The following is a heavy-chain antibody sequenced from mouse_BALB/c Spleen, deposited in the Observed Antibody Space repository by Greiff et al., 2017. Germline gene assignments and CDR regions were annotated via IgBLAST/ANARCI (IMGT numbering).Heavy chain of an antibody. V-gene: IGHV3-6*02. CDR3: AREATGPYYAMDY. D-gene: IGHD1-2*01. Sequence: VQLKESGPGLVKPSQSLSLTCSVTGYSITSGYYWNWIRQFPGNKLEWMGYISYDGSNNYNPSLKNRISITRDTSKNQFFLKLNSVTTEDTATYYCAREATGPYYAMDYWGQGTSVTVSS. J-gene: IGHJ4*01. CDR2: ISYDGSN. CDR1: GYSITSGYY.